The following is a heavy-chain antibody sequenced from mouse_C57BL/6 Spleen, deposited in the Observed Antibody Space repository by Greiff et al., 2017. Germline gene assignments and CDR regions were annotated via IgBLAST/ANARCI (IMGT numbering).Heavy chain of an antibody. CDR2: ISSGGSYT. Sequence: EVQLVESGGDLVKPGGSLKLSCAASGFTFSSYGMSWVRQTPDKRLEWVATISSGGSYTYYPDSVKGRFTISRDNAKNTLYLQMSSLKSEDTAMYYCARPAYYSIWGFAYWGQGTLVTVSA. CDR3: ARPAYYSIWGFAY. CDR1: GFTFSSYG. V-gene: IGHV5-6*01. D-gene: IGHD2-5*01. J-gene: IGHJ3*01.